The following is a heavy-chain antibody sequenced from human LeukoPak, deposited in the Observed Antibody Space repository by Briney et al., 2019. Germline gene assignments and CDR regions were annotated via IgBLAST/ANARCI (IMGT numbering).Heavy chain of an antibody. J-gene: IGHJ3*02. CDR2: IYYSGST. CDR1: GGSISSYY. D-gene: IGHD4-17*01. CDR3: ARESVTTNAFDI. Sequence: SETLSLTCTVSGGSISSYYWSWIRQPPGKGLEWIGYIYYSGSTNYNPSLKSRVTISVDTSKNQFSLKLSSVTAADTAVYYCARESVTTNAFDIWGQGTMVTVSS. V-gene: IGHV4-59*01.